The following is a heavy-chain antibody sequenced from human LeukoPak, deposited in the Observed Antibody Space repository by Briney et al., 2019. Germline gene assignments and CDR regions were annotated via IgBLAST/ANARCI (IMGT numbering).Heavy chain of an antibody. Sequence: GGSLRLSCAASGFTFSSYEMNWVRQAPGKGLGWDSYISNSGTIIYYAASVKGRFTISRDNAKNSLYLQMSSLRAEDTAVYYCAREAVGDAFDIWGQGTMVTVSS. J-gene: IGHJ3*02. CDR2: ISNSGTII. D-gene: IGHD1-26*01. CDR3: AREAVGDAFDI. V-gene: IGHV3-48*03. CDR1: GFTFSSYE.